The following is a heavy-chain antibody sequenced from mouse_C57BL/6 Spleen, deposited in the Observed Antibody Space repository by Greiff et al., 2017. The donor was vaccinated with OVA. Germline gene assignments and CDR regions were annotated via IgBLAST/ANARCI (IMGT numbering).Heavy chain of an antibody. Sequence: VKLVESGPGLVAPSQSLSITCTVSGFSLTSYGVHWVRQPPGKGLEWLVVIWSDGSTTYNSALKSRLSISKDNSKSQVFVKMNSLQTDDTAMYYCARSYEYDGGPFAYWGQGTLVTVSA. CDR3: ARSYEYDGGPFAY. CDR2: IWSDGST. D-gene: IGHD2-4*01. CDR1: GFSLTSYG. J-gene: IGHJ3*01. V-gene: IGHV2-6*03.